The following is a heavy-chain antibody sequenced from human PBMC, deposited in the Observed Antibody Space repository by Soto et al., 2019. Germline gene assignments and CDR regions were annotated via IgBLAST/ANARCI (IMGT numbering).Heavy chain of an antibody. Sequence: PSETLSLTCTVSGGSISSYYWSWIRQPPGKGLEWIGYIYYSGSTNYNPSLKSRVTISVDTSKNQFSLKLSSVTAADTAVYYCARHLENFSSWYDLPGYWGQGTLVTVSS. D-gene: IGHD6-13*01. V-gene: IGHV4-59*01. CDR3: ARHLENFSSWYDLPGY. CDR2: IYYSGST. CDR1: GGSISSYY. J-gene: IGHJ4*02.